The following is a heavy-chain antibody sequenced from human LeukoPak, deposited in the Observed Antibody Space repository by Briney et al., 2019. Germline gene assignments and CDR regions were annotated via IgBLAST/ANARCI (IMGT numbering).Heavy chain of an antibody. V-gene: IGHV3-23*01. CDR2: ISGSGRST. CDR3: AKREPDYYYFYLDV. Sequence: GGSLRLSCAASGFTFSSYAVSWVRQTPGKGLEWVSTISGSGRSTYYADSVKDRFTISRDNSKNTLYLQMNSLRAEDTAVYCCAKREPDYYYFYLDVWGKGTAVTVSS. J-gene: IGHJ6*03. CDR1: GFTFSSYA. D-gene: IGHD1-14*01.